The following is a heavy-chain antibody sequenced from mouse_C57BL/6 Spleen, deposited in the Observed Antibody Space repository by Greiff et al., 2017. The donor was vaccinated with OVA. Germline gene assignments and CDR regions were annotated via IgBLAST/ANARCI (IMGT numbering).Heavy chain of an antibody. CDR2: IYPGSGNT. J-gene: IGHJ2*01. CDR1: GYTFTDYY. Sequence: QVQLQQSGAELVRPGASVKLSCKASGYTFTDYYINWVKQRPGQGLEWIARIYPGSGNTYYNEKFKGKATLTAEKSSSTAYMQLSSLTSEDSAVYFCARNHGNYVKDYWGQGTTLTVSS. V-gene: IGHV1-76*01. CDR3: ARNHGNYVKDY. D-gene: IGHD2-1*01.